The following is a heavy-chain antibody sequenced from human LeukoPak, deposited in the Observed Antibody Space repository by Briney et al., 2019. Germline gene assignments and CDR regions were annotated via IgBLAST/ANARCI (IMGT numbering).Heavy chain of an antibody. CDR3: TRGGDSSSWYGWFDP. D-gene: IGHD6-13*01. J-gene: IGHJ5*02. CDR1: GYTFTGYY. V-gene: IGHV1-2*02. Sequence: ASVKVSCKASGYTFTGYYMHWVRQAPGQGLEWMGWINPDTGGTNSAQKFQGRVTLTRDTSISTAYMELSRLTSDDTAVYYCTRGGDSSSWYGWFDPWGQGTLVTVSS. CDR2: INPDTGGT.